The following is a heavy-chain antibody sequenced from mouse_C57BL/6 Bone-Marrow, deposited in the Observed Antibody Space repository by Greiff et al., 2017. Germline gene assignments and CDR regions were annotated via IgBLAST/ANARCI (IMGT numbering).Heavy chain of an antibody. Sequence: VQLQQSGPVLVKPGASVKLSCKASGYTFTDYYMHWVKQSPGKSLEWIGVINPSNGGTSYNQKFKVKATLTVDKSSSTAYMELNSLTSEDSAVYYCARDYYYFDYWGQGTTLTVSS. CDR3: ARDYYYFDY. J-gene: IGHJ2*01. D-gene: IGHD2-13*01. V-gene: IGHV1-19*01. CDR1: GYTFTDYY. CDR2: INPSNGGT.